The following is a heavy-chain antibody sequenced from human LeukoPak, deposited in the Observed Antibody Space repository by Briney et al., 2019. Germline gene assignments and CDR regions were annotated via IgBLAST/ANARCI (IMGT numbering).Heavy chain of an antibody. J-gene: IGHJ6*02. CDR3: ATSRTSGQRGGYYYYGMDV. D-gene: IGHD6-19*01. Sequence: GESLKISCKGSGYSFTSYWISWARQMPGKGLEWMGRIDPSDSYTNYSPSFQGHVTISADKSISTAYLQWSSLKASDTAMYYCATSRTSGQRGGYYYYGMDVWGQGTTVTVSS. CDR2: IDPSDSYT. V-gene: IGHV5-10-1*01. CDR1: GYSFTSYW.